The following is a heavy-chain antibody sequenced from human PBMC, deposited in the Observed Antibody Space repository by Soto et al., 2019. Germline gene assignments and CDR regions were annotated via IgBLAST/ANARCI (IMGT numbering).Heavy chain of an antibody. CDR2: INPGDSDT. CDR3: ASPDSSGYYIY. CDR1: GYTFTSYW. J-gene: IGHJ4*02. Sequence: SLKISCEGSGYTFTSYWIACFLQMPGKGLEWMAIINPGDSDTRYSPSFQGQVTISVDKSIRTAYLQWSSLKASDTAVYYYASPDSSGYYIYWGQGTLVTVSS. D-gene: IGHD3-22*01. V-gene: IGHV5-51*01.